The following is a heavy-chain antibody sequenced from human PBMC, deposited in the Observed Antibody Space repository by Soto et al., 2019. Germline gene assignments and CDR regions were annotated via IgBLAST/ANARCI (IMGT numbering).Heavy chain of an antibody. CDR2: ISFEGTKK. V-gene: IGHV3-30*18. CDR3: AKGFYSGSNFFDS. D-gene: IGHD1-26*01. CDR1: GFSFSGYD. J-gene: IGHJ4*02. Sequence: QVQLVESGGGVLQPGRSLRLSCAASGFSFSGYDMHWVRQAPGKGLEWVALISFEGTKKYFPDSVKGRFTISRDNSRSSLYLQMNSLSTEDTAVYYCAKGFYSGSNFFDSWGQGTLVSVSS.